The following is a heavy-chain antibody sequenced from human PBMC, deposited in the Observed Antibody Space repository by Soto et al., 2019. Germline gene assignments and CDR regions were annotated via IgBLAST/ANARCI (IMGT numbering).Heavy chain of an antibody. CDR2: IGAYNGNT. J-gene: IGHJ3*02. V-gene: IGHV1-18*01. Sequence: GASVKVSCKASGYTFTSYGISWVRQAPGQGLEWMGWIGAYNGNTNYAQKLQGRVTMTTDTSTSTAYMELRSLRSDDTAVYYCARDLDIVATRDDAFDIWGQGTMVTVSS. CDR1: GYTFTSYG. CDR3: ARDLDIVATRDDAFDI. D-gene: IGHD5-12*01.